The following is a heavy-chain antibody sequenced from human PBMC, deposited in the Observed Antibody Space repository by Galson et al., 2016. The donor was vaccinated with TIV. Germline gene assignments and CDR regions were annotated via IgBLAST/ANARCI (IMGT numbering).Heavy chain of an antibody. D-gene: IGHD3-10*01. J-gene: IGHJ6*03. CDR3: ARVSSTYVIRGRVGGGNYNLDV. CDR1: GYTFPTYW. Sequence: QSGAEVKKPGESLKISCKASGYTFPTYWIAWVRQMPGKGLEWMGIIYPDDSDTKYIPSFQGQITLSADKSISTAYLQWSSLKASDTAIYYCARVSSTYVIRGRVGGGNYNLDVWGQGTRVTVSS. CDR2: IYPDDSDT. V-gene: IGHV5-51*03.